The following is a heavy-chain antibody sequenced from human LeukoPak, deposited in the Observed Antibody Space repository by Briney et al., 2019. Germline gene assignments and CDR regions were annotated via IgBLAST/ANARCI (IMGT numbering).Heavy chain of an antibody. CDR3: ARAVDAFDI. Sequence: PGGSLRLSCGASGFTFGSYAISWVRQAPGKGLEWVSVIGHSGGTTYYADSVKGRFTISRDNSKNTLYLQMNSLRAEDTAVYYCARAVDAFDIWGQGTMVTVSS. J-gene: IGHJ3*02. CDR2: IGHSGGTT. V-gene: IGHV3-23*01. CDR1: GFTFGSYA.